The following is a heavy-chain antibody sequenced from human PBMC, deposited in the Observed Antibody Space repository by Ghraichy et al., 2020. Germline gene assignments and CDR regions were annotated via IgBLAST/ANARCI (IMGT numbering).Heavy chain of an antibody. CDR1: GYTFTSYG. CDR2: INTNNGNA. J-gene: IGHJ5*02. D-gene: IGHD1-7*01. V-gene: IGHV1-18*01. CDR3: ARDWDYSWFDH. Sequence: ASVKVSCKTSGYTFTSYGISWVRQAPGQGLEWVGWINTNNGNANYAQKFQGRVTMTRDTSASTAYMELRSLRSDDTAVYYCARDWDYSWFDHWGQGTLVTVSS.